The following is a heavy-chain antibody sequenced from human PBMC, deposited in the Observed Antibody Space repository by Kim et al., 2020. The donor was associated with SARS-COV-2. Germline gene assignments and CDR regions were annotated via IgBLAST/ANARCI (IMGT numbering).Heavy chain of an antibody. CDR1: GGSISSGGYY. D-gene: IGHD5-18*01. CDR2: IYYSGST. CDR3: ARRGYRRWWFDP. V-gene: IGHV4-31*03. Sequence: SETLSLTCTVSGGSISSGGYYWSWIRQHPGKGLEWIGYIYYSGSTYYNPSLKSRVTISVDTSKNQFSLKLSSVTAADTAVYYCARRGYRRWWFDPWGQGTLVTVSS. J-gene: IGHJ5*02.